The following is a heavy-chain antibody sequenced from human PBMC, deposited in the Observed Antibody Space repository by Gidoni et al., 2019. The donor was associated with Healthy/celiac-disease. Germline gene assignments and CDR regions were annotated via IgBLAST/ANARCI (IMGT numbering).Heavy chain of an antibody. J-gene: IGHJ4*02. D-gene: IGHD5-18*01. CDR2: INHSGST. Sequence: QVPLQQWGAGLLTPSETLSLTCAVYGGSFSGYYWSWIRQPPGKGLAWIGEINHSGSTNYNPSLKSRVTISVDTSKSQFSLKLSSVTAADTAVYYCARRTDTARNRPLDYWGQGTLVTVSS. CDR1: GGSFSGYY. CDR3: ARRTDTARNRPLDY. V-gene: IGHV4-34*01.